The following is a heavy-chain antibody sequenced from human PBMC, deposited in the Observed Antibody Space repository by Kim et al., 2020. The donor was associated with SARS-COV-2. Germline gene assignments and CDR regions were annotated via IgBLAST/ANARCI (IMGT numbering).Heavy chain of an antibody. V-gene: IGHV5-51*01. Sequence: GESLKISCKGSGYNFNTYWIGWVRQAPGKGLEWMGIIYPADSDIRYNPSFQGQVTISADKSIRTAYLQWSNLKASDTAIYYCARVPSSYSTGWNYFDFWGQGTVVTVCS. CDR3: ARVPSSYSTGWNYFDF. D-gene: IGHD6-19*01. J-gene: IGHJ4*02. CDR2: IYPADSDI. CDR1: GYNFNTYW.